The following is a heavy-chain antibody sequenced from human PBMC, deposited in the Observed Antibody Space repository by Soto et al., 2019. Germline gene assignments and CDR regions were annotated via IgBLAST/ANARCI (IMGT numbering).Heavy chain of an antibody. Sequence: SETLSLTCSVSGGSINSGGYFWSWIRQHPGKGLECIGYIYHSGITYYNPSLKSRVTISVDTSKNEFSLQLRSVTAADTAVYFCASFHQTSPGWFDPCGRGTLVTVSS. V-gene: IGHV4-31*03. CDR3: ASFHQTSPGWFDP. CDR1: GGSINSGGYF. J-gene: IGHJ5*02. CDR2: IYHSGIT.